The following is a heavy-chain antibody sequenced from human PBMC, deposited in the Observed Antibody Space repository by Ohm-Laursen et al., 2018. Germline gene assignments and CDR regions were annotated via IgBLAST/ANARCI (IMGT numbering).Heavy chain of an antibody. V-gene: IGHV4-34*01. Sequence: SDTLSLTCAVYGGSFSGYYWSWIRQPPGKGLEWIGEINHSGSTNYNPSFKSRVTISVDTSKNQFSLKLSSVTAADTAVYYCARVLARYYDSSGYGYWGQGTLVTVSS. CDR2: INHSGST. J-gene: IGHJ4*02. D-gene: IGHD3-22*01. CDR3: ARVLARYYDSSGYGY. CDR1: GGSFSGYY.